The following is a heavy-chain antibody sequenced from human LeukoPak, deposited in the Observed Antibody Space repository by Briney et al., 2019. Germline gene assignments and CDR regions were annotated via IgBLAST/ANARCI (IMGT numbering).Heavy chain of an antibody. CDR1: GYTFTGYY. V-gene: IGHV1-2*02. Sequence: ASVKVSCKASGYTFTGYYMHWVRQAPGQGLEWMGWINPNSGGTNYAQKFQGRVTMTRDTSISTAYMGLSRLRSDDTAVYYCARDYSSGWHFDYWGQGTLVTVSS. D-gene: IGHD6-19*01. CDR3: ARDYSSGWHFDY. CDR2: INPNSGGT. J-gene: IGHJ4*02.